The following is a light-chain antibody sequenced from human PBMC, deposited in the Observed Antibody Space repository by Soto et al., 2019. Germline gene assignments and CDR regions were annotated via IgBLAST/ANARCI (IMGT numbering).Light chain of an antibody. CDR2: AAS. Sequence: DIQMTQSPSTLSVSIGDRVTITCRASQSISSYLNLYQQKPGKAPKLLIYAASSLQSGVPSRFSGSGSGTEFTLTIGSLQSEDSAVYYCQQYQNLWTFGQGTKVDIK. CDR1: QSISSY. J-gene: IGKJ1*01. V-gene: IGKV1-39*01. CDR3: QQYQNLWT.